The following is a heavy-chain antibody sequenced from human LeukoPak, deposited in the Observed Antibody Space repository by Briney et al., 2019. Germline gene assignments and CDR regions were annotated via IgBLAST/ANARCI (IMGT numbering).Heavy chain of an antibody. J-gene: IGHJ4*02. D-gene: IGHD3-22*01. CDR3: ARGAYYYED. V-gene: IGHV3-48*01. CDR1: GFTFSSHS. CDR2: ISSSSSTI. Sequence: GGSLRLSCAASGFTFSSHSMHWVRQAPGKGLEWVSYISSSSSTIYYADSVKGRFTISRDNAKNSLYLQMNSLRAEDTAVYYCARGAYYYEDWGQGTLVTVSS.